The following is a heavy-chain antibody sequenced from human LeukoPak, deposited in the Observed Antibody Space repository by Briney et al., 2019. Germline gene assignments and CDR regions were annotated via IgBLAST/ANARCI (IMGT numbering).Heavy chain of an antibody. Sequence: SETLSLTCTVSGGSISSSSYYWGWIRQPPGKGLEWIGSIYYSGSAYYNPSLKSRVTISVDTSKNQFSLKLSSVTAADTAVYYCARNTGYYYGSGSYLVPPNIPFDYWGQGTLVTVFS. CDR1: GGSISSSSYY. D-gene: IGHD3-10*01. J-gene: IGHJ4*02. V-gene: IGHV4-39*01. CDR2: IYYSGSA. CDR3: ARNTGYYYGSGSYLVPPNIPFDY.